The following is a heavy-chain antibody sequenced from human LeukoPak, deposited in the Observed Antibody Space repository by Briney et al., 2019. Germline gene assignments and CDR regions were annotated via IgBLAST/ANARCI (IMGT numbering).Heavy chain of an antibody. V-gene: IGHV3-15*01. CDR3: TTHYDVLTGYYRADWFDP. CDR1: KFTFRDAW. CDR2: AKSKVDGETT. D-gene: IGHD3/OR15-3a*01. Sequence: PGGSLRLSCVGSKFTFRDAWMSWVRQAPGKGLEWVGRAKSKVDGETTDYASSVKGRFTVSRDDSKNMVFLQMNSLQTEDTAVYFCTTHYDVLTGYYRADWFDPWGQGTLVTVSS. J-gene: IGHJ5*02.